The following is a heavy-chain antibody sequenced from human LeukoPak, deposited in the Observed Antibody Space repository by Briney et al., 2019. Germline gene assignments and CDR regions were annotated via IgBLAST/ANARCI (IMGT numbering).Heavy chain of an antibody. Sequence: GESLKISCQGSGYSFINYWIGWVRQMPGKGLEWMGIIYPGDSDTRYSPSFQGQVTISADKSISTAYPQWSSLKASDTAMYYCARPGFEYSSSSGVDYWGQGTLVTVSS. CDR3: ARPGFEYSSSSGVDY. V-gene: IGHV5-51*01. CDR1: GYSFINYW. CDR2: IYPGDSDT. J-gene: IGHJ4*02. D-gene: IGHD6-6*01.